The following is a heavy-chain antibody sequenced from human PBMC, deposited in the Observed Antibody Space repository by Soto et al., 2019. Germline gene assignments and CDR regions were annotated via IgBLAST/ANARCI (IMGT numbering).Heavy chain of an antibody. V-gene: IGHV3-66*01. CDR1: GFTVSSNY. Sequence: ESGGGLVQPGGSLRLSCAASGFTVSSNYMSWVRQAPGKGLEWVSVIYSGGSTYYADSVKGRFTISRDNSKNTLYLQMNSLRAEDTAVYYCARDGPSAVPDYWGQGTLVTVSS. CDR3: ARDGPSAVPDY. CDR2: IYSGGST. J-gene: IGHJ4*02.